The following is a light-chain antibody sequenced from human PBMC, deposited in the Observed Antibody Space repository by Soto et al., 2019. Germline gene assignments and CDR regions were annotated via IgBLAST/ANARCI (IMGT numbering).Light chain of an antibody. Sequence: QSVLTQPPSVSGAPGQRVTISCTGSSSNIGAGYDVHWYQQLPGTATKLLIYGNNNRPSGVPDRCSGSKSGTSASLAITGRQAEDEADYYCRAYDSSLSGSRVFGGGTKLTVL. V-gene: IGLV1-40*01. CDR1: SSNIGAGYD. J-gene: IGLJ2*01. CDR3: RAYDSSLSGSRV. CDR2: GNN.